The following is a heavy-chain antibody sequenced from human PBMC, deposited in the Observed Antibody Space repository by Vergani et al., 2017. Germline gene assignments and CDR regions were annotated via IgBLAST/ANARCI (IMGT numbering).Heavy chain of an antibody. CDR2: ISYDGSNK. Sequence: QVQLVESGGGVAQPGRSLRLSCAASGFTFSSYAMHWVRQAPGKGLEWVAVISYDGSNKYYADSVKGRFTISRDNSKNTLYLQMNSLRAEDTAVYYCARGPISRVRFLEWLLIYWGQGTLVTVSS. V-gene: IGHV3-30-3*01. D-gene: IGHD3-3*01. CDR1: GFTFSSYA. J-gene: IGHJ4*02. CDR3: ARGPISRVRFLEWLLIY.